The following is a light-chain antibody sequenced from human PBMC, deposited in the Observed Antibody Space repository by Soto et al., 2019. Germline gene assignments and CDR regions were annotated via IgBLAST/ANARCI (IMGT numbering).Light chain of an antibody. V-gene: IGKV3-15*01. Sequence: EIGMTQSAATLSGSAGERAALSWRASQSVSTNLAWYQQKPGQPPRLLIYFASTRATAVPARFTAGGSGTEFNLTISSLQSDDLAVYYCQQYDKWPRTFGQGTKVDIK. CDR3: QQYDKWPRT. CDR1: QSVSTN. J-gene: IGKJ1*01. CDR2: FAS.